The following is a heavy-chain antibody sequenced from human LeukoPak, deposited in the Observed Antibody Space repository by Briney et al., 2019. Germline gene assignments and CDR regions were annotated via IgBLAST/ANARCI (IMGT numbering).Heavy chain of an antibody. Sequence: SETLSLTCTVSGGSIITYYWSWIRQPAGKGLEWIGRIYSSGRTNCHPSLESRVTMSVDTSKNQFSLNLTSVTAADTAVYYCARAYGVLYFVYWGQGSLVTVSS. J-gene: IGHJ4*02. CDR3: ARAYGVLYFVY. V-gene: IGHV4-4*07. CDR2: IYSSGRT. CDR1: GGSIITYY. D-gene: IGHD4-17*01.